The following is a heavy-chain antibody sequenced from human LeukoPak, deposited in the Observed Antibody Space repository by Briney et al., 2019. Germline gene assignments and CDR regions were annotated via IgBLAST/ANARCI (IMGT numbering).Heavy chain of an antibody. V-gene: IGHV1-46*01. CDR3: ARDPTQWLVFRTFEVKGYYFDY. CDR2: INPSGGST. CDR1: GYTFTSYY. J-gene: IGHJ4*02. D-gene: IGHD6-19*01. Sequence: ASVKVSCKASGYTFTSYYMHWVRQAPGQGLEWMGIINPSGGSTSYAQKFQGRVTITRDTSASTAYMELSSLRSEDTAVYYCARDPTQWLVFRTFEVKGYYFDYWGQGTLVTVSP.